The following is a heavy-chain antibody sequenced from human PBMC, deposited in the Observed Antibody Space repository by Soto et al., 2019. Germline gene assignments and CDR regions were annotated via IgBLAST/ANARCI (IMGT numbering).Heavy chain of an antibody. CDR2: ISSSSSYI. CDR1: GFTFSSYS. V-gene: IGHV3-21*01. J-gene: IGHJ6*02. D-gene: IGHD4-17*01. CDR3: AREATVDGYYGMDV. Sequence: PGGSLRLSCAASGFTFSSYSMNWVRQAPGKGLEWVSSISSSSSYIYYADSVKGRFTISRDNAKNSLYLQMNSLRAEDTAVYYCAREATVDGYYGMDVWGQGTTVTVSS.